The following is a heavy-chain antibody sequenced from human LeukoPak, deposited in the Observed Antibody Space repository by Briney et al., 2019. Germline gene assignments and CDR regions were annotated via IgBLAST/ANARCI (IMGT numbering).Heavy chain of an antibody. J-gene: IGHJ6*02. Sequence: GGSLRLSCAASGFTVSSNYMSWVRQAPGKGLEWVSVIYSSGSTYYADSVKGRFTISRDISTNTLYLQMSSLRAEDTALYYCARDRYGSGSYYLYYYYYGMDVWGQGTTVTVSS. D-gene: IGHD3-10*01. CDR2: IYSSGST. CDR1: GFTVSSNY. CDR3: ARDRYGSGSYYLYYYYYGMDV. V-gene: IGHV3-66*01.